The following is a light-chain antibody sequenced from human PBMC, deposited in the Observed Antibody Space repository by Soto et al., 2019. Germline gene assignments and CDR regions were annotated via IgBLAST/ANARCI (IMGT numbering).Light chain of an antibody. V-gene: IGKV2-28*01. CDR2: LVS. CDR3: MQALQTPLT. J-gene: IGKJ5*01. Sequence: DIVMTQSPLSLPVTPGEPASISCRSSQSLLHRNGNNYFDWYLQKPGQSPQLLIYLVSRRASGVPDRFNGSGSGTDFTLKISRVEAEDVGVYYCMQALQTPLTFGQGTRLEIK. CDR1: QSLLHRNGNNY.